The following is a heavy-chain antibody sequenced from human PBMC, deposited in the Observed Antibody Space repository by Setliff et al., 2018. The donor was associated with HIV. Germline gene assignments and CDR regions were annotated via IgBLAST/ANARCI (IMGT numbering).Heavy chain of an antibody. CDR1: GYTFTNFY. CDR2: INPSGGTA. D-gene: IGHD1-26*01. V-gene: IGHV1-46*01. Sequence: ASVKVSCKASGYTFTNFYIHWVRQAPGQGLKWLGMINPSGGTATYAQKFQGRVTMTSDTSTSTVYMDLSSLGSEDTAVYYCARGGHYSGSYLPRDYYMDVWGKGTTVTVSS. J-gene: IGHJ6*03. CDR3: ARGGHYSGSYLPRDYYMDV.